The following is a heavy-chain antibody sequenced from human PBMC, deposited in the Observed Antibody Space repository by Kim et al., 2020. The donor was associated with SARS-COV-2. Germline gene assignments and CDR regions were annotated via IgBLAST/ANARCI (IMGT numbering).Heavy chain of an antibody. Sequence: ASVKVSCKASGYTFTSYAMHWVRQAPGQRLEWMGWINAGNGNTKYSQKFQGRVTITRDTSASTAYMELSSLRSEDTAVYYCARETHYYGSGSASDYWGQGTLVTVSS. D-gene: IGHD3-10*01. CDR1: GYTFTSYA. CDR2: INAGNGNT. J-gene: IGHJ4*02. CDR3: ARETHYYGSGSASDY. V-gene: IGHV1-3*01.